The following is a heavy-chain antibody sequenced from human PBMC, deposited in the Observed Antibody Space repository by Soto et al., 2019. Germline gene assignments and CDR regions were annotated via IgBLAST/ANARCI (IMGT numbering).Heavy chain of an antibody. CDR3: ARPLWRDDYNWGYFDL. Sequence: QVQLVESGGGVVQPGRSLRLSCAASGFTFSSYAMHWVRQAPGKGLEWVAVISYDGSNKYYADSVKGRFTISRDNSKNTLYLQMNRLRLEDTAVYYCARPLWRDDYNWGYFDLWGRGTLVTVSS. D-gene: IGHD4-4*01. CDR2: ISYDGSNK. CDR1: GFTFSSYA. J-gene: IGHJ2*01. V-gene: IGHV3-30-3*01.